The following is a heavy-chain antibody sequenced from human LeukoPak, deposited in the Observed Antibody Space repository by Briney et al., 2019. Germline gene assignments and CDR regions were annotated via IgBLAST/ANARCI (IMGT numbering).Heavy chain of an antibody. J-gene: IGHJ4*02. D-gene: IGHD4-17*01. CDR2: IYYSVSGGGT. V-gene: IGHV4-59*08. CDR3: ARGGTMTTVPL. CDR1: GGSINNYY. Sequence: SETLSLTCTVSGGSINNYYWNWIRQPPGKGLELIGYIYYSVSGGGTNYNPSLKSRVTISADTSKNQFSLKLSSVTAADTAVYYCARGGTMTTVPLWGPGTLVTVSS.